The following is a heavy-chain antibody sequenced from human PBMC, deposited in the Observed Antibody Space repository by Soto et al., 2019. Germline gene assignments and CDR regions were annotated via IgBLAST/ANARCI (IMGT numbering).Heavy chain of an antibody. CDR3: ARLSKHPWSGSPFDY. Sequence: SETLSLTCTVSGGSISSYYWSWIRQPPGKGLEWIGYIYYSGSTNYNPSLKSRVTISVDTSKNQFSLKLSSVTAADTAVYYCARLSKHPWSGSPFDYWGQGTLVTVSS. V-gene: IGHV4-59*01. CDR1: GGSISSYY. D-gene: IGHD3-3*01. J-gene: IGHJ4*02. CDR2: IYYSGST.